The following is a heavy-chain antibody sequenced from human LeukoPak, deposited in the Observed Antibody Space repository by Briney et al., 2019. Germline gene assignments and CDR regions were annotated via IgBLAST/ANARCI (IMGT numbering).Heavy chain of an antibody. CDR1: GGTFSSYA. V-gene: IGHV1-69*05. CDR2: IIPIFGTA. D-gene: IGHD2-2*01. Sequence: SVKVSCKASGGTFSSYAISWVRQAPGQGLEWMGGIIPIFGTANYAQKFQGRVTITTDESTSTAYMELSSLRSEDTAVYYRAGGSTSYGHHYYCYYYMDVWGKGTTVTVSS. J-gene: IGHJ6*03. CDR3: AGGSTSYGHHYYCYYYMDV.